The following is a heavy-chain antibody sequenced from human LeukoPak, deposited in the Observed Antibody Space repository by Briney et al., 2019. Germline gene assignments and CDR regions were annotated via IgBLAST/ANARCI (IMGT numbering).Heavy chain of an antibody. V-gene: IGHV4-39*01. Sequence: SETLSLTCTVSGGSISSSSYYWGWIRQPPGKGLEWIVSIYYSGSTYYNPSLKSRVTISVDTSKNQFSLKLSSVTAADTAVYYCASNHYDFWSGPITYYYYGMDVWGQGTTVTVSS. J-gene: IGHJ6*02. CDR1: GGSISSSSYY. CDR2: IYYSGST. D-gene: IGHD3-3*01. CDR3: ASNHYDFWSGPITYYYYGMDV.